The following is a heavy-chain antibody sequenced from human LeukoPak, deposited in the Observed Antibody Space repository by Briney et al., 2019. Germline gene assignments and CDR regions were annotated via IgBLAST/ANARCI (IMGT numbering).Heavy chain of an antibody. CDR2: ISGSGGST. V-gene: IGHV3-23*01. Sequence: TGGSLRLSCAASGFTFSSYAMSWVRQAPGKGLEWVSAISGSGGSTYYADSVKGRFTISRDNSKNTLYLQMNSLRAEDTAVYYCAKDLFHDYVWGSYPDYWGQGTLVTVSS. J-gene: IGHJ4*02. D-gene: IGHD3-16*02. CDR1: GFTFSSYA. CDR3: AKDLFHDYVWGSYPDY.